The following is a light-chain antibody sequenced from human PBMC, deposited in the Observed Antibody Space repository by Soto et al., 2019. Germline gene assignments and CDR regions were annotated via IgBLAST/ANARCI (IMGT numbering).Light chain of an antibody. J-gene: IGKJ1*01. CDR3: QQSYSTLWT. CDR2: AAS. Sequence: DIQMTKFPSSLSASVGDRVTITSREIQRISYYLNWYQQKPGKAPKLLIYAASTLQSGFPSRFSGSGSGTDFTLTISSLQPEDFATYYCQQSYSTLWTCGQGPKVEIK. CDR1: QRISYY. V-gene: IGKV1-39*01.